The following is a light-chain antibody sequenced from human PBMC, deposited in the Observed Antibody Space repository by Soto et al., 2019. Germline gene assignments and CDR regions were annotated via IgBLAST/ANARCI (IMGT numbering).Light chain of an antibody. CDR1: SSDVGGYNY. J-gene: IGLJ1*01. Sequence: QSALTQPASVSGSPGQSITISCTGTSSDVGGYNYVSWYQQHPGKAPKLMIYEVSNRPSGVSNRFSGSKSGNTASLTISGLHAEYEADYYCRSYTSSSTPVFGTGTKVTVL. CDR3: RSYTSSSTPV. V-gene: IGLV2-14*01. CDR2: EVS.